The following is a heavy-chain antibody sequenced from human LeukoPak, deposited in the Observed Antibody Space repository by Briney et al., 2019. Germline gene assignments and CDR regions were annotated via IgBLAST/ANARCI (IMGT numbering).Heavy chain of an antibody. CDR2: ISGCCDHT. V-gene: IGHV3-23*01. CDR1: GFTFNSYG. J-gene: IGHJ4*02. CDR3: AKTRHVAFYGDYVFDY. D-gene: IGHD4-17*01. Sequence: GGTLRLSCAASGFTFNSYGMSWVRQAPGKGLEGVSAISGCCDHTYYADSVKGRFHISRDNSKNTRYLQMNSLRAEDTAVYYCAKTRHVAFYGDYVFDYWGQGTLVTVSS.